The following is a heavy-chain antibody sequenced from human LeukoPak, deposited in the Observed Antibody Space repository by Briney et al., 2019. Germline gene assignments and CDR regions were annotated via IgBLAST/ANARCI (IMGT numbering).Heavy chain of an antibody. CDR1: GFTFSNYA. Sequence: GGSLRLSCAASGFTFSNYAMSWVRQAPGKGPEWVANIKQGGSEKYYVDSVKGRFTISRDNAKNSPYLQMNSLRAEDTAVYYCARGSTFDYWGQGTLVTVSS. CDR2: IKQGGSEK. V-gene: IGHV3-7*01. J-gene: IGHJ4*02. CDR3: ARGSTFDY.